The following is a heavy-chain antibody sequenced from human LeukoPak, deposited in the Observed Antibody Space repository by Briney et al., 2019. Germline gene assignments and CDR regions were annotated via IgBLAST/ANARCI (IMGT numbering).Heavy chain of an antibody. V-gene: IGHV3-30*03. CDR1: GFTFSTYG. CDR3: ARDFYGGYTSSPLFNWFDP. CDR2: ISYDETHK. J-gene: IGHJ5*02. Sequence: PGGSLRLSCAASGFTFSTYGIHWVRQAPGKGLEWVAVISYDETHKYYADSVKGRFTISRGNSKNTVYLQMNSLRAEDTAVYYCARDFYGGYTSSPLFNWFDPWGQGTLVTVSS. D-gene: IGHD3-22*01.